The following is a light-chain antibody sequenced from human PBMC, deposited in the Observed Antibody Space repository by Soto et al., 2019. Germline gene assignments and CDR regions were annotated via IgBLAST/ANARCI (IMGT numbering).Light chain of an antibody. V-gene: IGKV1-5*03. CDR1: QTISSW. CDR2: KAS. CDR3: QHYNSYSEA. Sequence: DIQMTQSPSTLSGSVGDRVTITCRASQTISSWLAWYQQKPGKAPKLLIYKASTLKSGVPSRFSGSGSGTEFPLTISSQQPDDVATYYCQHYNSYSEAFGQGTKVELK. J-gene: IGKJ1*01.